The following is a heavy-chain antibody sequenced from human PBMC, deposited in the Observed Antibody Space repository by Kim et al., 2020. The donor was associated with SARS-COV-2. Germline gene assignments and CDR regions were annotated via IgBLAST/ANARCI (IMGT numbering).Heavy chain of an antibody. CDR2: GST. Sequence: GSTHDNPPLQSRVTISVDTSNNQFSLKLISVTAADTAVYYCARWFGNSFDYWGLGTLVTVSS. V-gene: IGHV4-39*01. D-gene: IGHD3-16*01. J-gene: IGHJ4*02. CDR3: ARWFGNSFDY.